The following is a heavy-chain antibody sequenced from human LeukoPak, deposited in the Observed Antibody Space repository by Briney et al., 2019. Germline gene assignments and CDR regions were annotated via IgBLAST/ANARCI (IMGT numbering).Heavy chain of an antibody. J-gene: IGHJ4*02. V-gene: IGHV3-21*01. CDR1: GFTFSRYS. D-gene: IGHD2-2*01. CDR2: ISSSSSYI. Sequence: GGSLRLSCAASGFTFSRYSMNWVRQAPGKGLEWVSSISSSSSYIYYADSVKGRFTISRDNAKNSPYLQMNSLRAEDTAVYYCARVQQLWNFDYWGQGTLVTVSS. CDR3: ARVQQLWNFDY.